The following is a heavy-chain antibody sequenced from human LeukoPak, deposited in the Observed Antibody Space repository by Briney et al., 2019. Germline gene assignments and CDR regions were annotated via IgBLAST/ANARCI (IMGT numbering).Heavy chain of an antibody. CDR3: AKGHGDYIPAEYIQH. Sequence: GGSLRLSCAASGFTFSTYYMHWVRQAPGKGLVWLTRMNGDGRSITYADSVKGRFTISRDNSHDTLSLQMNSLRAEDTAVYYCAKGHGDYIPAEYIQHWGQGTLVTVSS. V-gene: IGHV3-74*01. CDR2: MNGDGRSI. D-gene: IGHD4-17*01. CDR1: GFTFSTYY. J-gene: IGHJ1*01.